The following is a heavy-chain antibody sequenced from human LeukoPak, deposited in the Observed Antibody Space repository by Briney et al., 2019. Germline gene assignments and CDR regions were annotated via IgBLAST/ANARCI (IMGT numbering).Heavy chain of an antibody. V-gene: IGHV3-7*01. J-gene: IGHJ6*03. Sequence: GGSLRLSCAASGFTFSSYWMSWVRQAPGKGLEWVANIKQDGSEKYYVDSVKGRFTISRDNAKNSLYLQMNSLRAEDTAVYYCARVPFSYYYYYMDVWGKGTTVTVSS. CDR1: GFTFSSYW. CDR3: ARVPFSYYYYYMDV. CDR2: IKQDGSEK.